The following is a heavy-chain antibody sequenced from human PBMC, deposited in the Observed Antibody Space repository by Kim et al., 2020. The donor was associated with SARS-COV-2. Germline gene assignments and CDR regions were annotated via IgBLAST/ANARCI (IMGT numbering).Heavy chain of an antibody. CDR2: IIPILGIA. CDR1: GGTFSSYA. V-gene: IGHV1-69*04. Sequence: SVKVSCKASGGTFSSYAISWVRQAPGQGLEWMGRIIPILGIANYAQKFQGRVTITADKSTSTAYMELSSLRSEDTAVYYCARDGATGYYDYYYGMDVWGQGTTVTVSS. D-gene: IGHD3-9*01. CDR3: ARDGATGYYDYYYGMDV. J-gene: IGHJ6*02.